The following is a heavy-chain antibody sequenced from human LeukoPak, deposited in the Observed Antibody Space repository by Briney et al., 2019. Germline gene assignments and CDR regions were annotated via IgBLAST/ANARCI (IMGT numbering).Heavy chain of an antibody. V-gene: IGHV3-20*04. Sequence: PGGSLRLSCAASGFTFSSYSMSWVRQAPGKGLEWVSGINWNGGSTGYADSVKGRFTISRDNAKNSLYLQMNSLRAEDTALYYCARSLRYFDWWTFDYWGQGTLVTVSS. CDR1: GFTFSSYS. CDR2: INWNGGST. CDR3: ARSLRYFDWWTFDY. J-gene: IGHJ4*02. D-gene: IGHD3-9*01.